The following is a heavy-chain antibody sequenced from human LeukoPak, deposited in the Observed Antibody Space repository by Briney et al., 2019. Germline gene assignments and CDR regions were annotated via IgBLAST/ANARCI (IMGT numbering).Heavy chain of an antibody. D-gene: IGHD1-26*01. Sequence: PGGSLRLSCAASGFTFSSYAMSWVRQAPGKGLEWVSAISGSGGSTYYADSVKGRFTISRDNSKNTLYLQMNSLRAEDTAVYYCTTAPIVGALGFDYWGQGTLVTVSS. V-gene: IGHV3-23*01. J-gene: IGHJ4*02. CDR2: ISGSGGST. CDR3: TTAPIVGALGFDY. CDR1: GFTFSSYA.